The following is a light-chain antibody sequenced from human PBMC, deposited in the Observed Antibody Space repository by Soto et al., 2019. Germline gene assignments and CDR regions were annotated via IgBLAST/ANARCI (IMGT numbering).Light chain of an antibody. CDR3: SSYTSSDTLV. J-gene: IGLJ2*01. CDR1: SSDVGGYNA. Sequence: QSALAQPASVSGTPGQTISISCTGTSSDVGGYNAVSWYQHHPGKAPKLMISEVSNRPSGVSNRFSGSKSGNTASLTISGLQAEDEADYYCSSYTSSDTLVFGAGTKLTVL. V-gene: IGLV2-14*01. CDR2: EVS.